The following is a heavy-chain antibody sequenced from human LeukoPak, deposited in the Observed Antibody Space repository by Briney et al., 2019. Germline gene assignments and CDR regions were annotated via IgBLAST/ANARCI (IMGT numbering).Heavy chain of an antibody. CDR2: ISGSGDST. CDR1: GFTFSTYA. J-gene: IGHJ4*02. V-gene: IGHV3-23*01. CDR3: AKLGSIAAPIDY. Sequence: GGSLRLSCAASGFTFSTYAVTWVRQAPGKGLEWVSTISGSGDSTYYADSVKGRFTISRDNSKDTLYLQMNSLRAEDTAVYYCAKLGSIAAPIDYWGQGTLVTVSS. D-gene: IGHD6-6*01.